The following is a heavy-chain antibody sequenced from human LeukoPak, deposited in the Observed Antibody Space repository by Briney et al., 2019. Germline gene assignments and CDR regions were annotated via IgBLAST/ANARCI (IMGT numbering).Heavy chain of an antibody. CDR3: ARGVDYYGV. V-gene: IGHV4-59*12. D-gene: IGHD3-10*01. CDR2: IYYSGST. CDR1: GGSISSYY. Sequence: SETLSLTCTVPGGSISSYYWSWIRQPPGKGLEWIGYIYYSGSTNYNPSLKSRVTISVDTSKKQFSLKLSSVTAADTAVYYCARGVDYYGVWGQGTLVTVSS. J-gene: IGHJ4*02.